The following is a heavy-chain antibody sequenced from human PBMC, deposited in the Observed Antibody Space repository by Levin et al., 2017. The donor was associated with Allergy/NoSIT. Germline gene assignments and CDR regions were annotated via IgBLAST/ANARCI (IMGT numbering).Heavy chain of an antibody. D-gene: IGHD6-13*01. CDR2: IYRGGNT. Sequence: GGSLRLSCAASGFSVSSNFMNWVRQAPGKGLEWVSIIYRGGNTDYADSVKGRFTISRDNSKNTLYLQMNSLRPEDTAVYYCAREPGPQQLLQYGQDGFDIWGQGTMVTVSS. CDR3: AREPGPQQLLQYGQDGFDI. CDR1: GFSVSSNF. V-gene: IGHV3-66*02. J-gene: IGHJ3*02.